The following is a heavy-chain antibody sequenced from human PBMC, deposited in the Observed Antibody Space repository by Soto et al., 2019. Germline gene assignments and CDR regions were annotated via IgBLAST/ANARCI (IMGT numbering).Heavy chain of an antibody. CDR3: ARDFPRRLGYYYYGMDV. V-gene: IGHV4-61*01. CDR2: IYYSGGT. Sequence: SETLSLTCTVSGGSVSSGSYYWSWIRQPPGKGLEWIGYIYYSGGTNYNPSLKSRVTISVDTSKNQFSLKLSSVTAADTAVYYCARDFPRRLGYYYYGMDVWGQGTTVTVSS. J-gene: IGHJ6*02. CDR1: GGSVSSGSYY.